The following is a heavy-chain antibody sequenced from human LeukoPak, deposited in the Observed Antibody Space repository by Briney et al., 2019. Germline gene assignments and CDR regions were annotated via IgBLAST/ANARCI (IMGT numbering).Heavy chain of an antibody. V-gene: IGHV4-59*01. J-gene: IGHJ4*02. CDR1: GGSISGYY. CDR3: ARRGPRGTDFDF. Sequence: KSSETLSLTCTVSGGSISGYYWNWIRQPPGKGLEWIGYMYYRGSSNFNPSLKSRVTISVDTSKNHLSLKLTSVTAADTAVYYCARRGPRGTDFDFWGQGTLVTVSS. CDR2: MYYRGSS. D-gene: IGHD1-26*01.